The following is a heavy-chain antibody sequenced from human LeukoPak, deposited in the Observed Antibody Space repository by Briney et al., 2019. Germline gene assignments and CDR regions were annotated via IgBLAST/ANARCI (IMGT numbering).Heavy chain of an antibody. D-gene: IGHD6-19*01. CDR1: GGSISSSSYY. V-gene: IGHV4-39*01. Sequence: SETLSLTCTVSGGSISSSSYYWGWIRQPPGKGLEWIGSIYYSGSTYYNPSLKSRVTISVDTSKNQFSLKLSSVTAADTAVYYCASGEGWLVRYWGQGTLVTVSS. CDR3: ASGEGWLVRY. J-gene: IGHJ4*02. CDR2: IYYSGST.